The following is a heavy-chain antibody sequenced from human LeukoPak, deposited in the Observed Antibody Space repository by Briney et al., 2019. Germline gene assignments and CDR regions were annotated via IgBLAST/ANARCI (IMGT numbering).Heavy chain of an antibody. Sequence: SETLSLTCAVSGYSISISNWWGWIRQPPGKGLEWIGYIYYSGNTYYNPSLKSRVTVSVDTSKNQFSLKLSSVTAVDTAVYYCASSSRSYGWVGYWGQGTLVTVSS. CDR3: ASSSRSYGWVGY. CDR1: GYSISISNW. J-gene: IGHJ4*02. CDR2: IYYSGNT. V-gene: IGHV4-28*01. D-gene: IGHD1-26*01.